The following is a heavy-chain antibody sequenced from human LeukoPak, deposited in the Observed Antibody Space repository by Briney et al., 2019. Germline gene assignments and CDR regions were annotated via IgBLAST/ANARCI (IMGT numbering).Heavy chain of an antibody. CDR3: ARGCSSTSCRGYFDY. CDR2: ISSSSSTI. V-gene: IGHV3-48*01. Sequence: GGSLRLSCAASGFTFSSYGMHWVRQAPGKGLEWVSYISSSSSTIYYADSVKGRFTISRDNAKNSLYLQMNSLRAEDTAVYYCARGCSSTSCRGYFDYWGQGTLVTVSS. CDR1: GFTFSSYG. J-gene: IGHJ4*02. D-gene: IGHD2-2*01.